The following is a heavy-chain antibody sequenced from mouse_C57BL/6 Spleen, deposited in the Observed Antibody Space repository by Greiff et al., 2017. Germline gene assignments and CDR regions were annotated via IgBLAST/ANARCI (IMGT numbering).Heavy chain of an antibody. J-gene: IGHJ3*01. CDR3: ARWGTTVVAPGFAY. CDR1: GYTFTDYN. D-gene: IGHD1-1*01. Sequence: VQLKESGPELVKPGASVKMSCKASGYTFTDYNMHWVKQSHGKSLEWIGYINPNNGGTSYNQKFKGKATLTVNKSSSTAYMELRSLTSEDSAVYYCARWGTTVVAPGFAYWGQGSLVTVSA. V-gene: IGHV1-22*01. CDR2: INPNNGGT.